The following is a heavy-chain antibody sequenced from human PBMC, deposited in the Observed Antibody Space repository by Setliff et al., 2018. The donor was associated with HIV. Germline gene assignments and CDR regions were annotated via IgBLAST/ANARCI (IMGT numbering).Heavy chain of an antibody. CDR1: RDSMSSETFY. J-gene: IGHJ4*02. CDR3: ARVGSVGYFRFFDY. Sequence: PSETLSLTCTVSRDSMSSETFYWSWVRKPAGKRLEWIGHISPSESTNYHPALKSRATISLDTSKNQVHLTLTSLTAAATAVYHCARVGSVGYFRFFDYWGQGTLVTVSS. V-gene: IGHV4-61*09. D-gene: IGHD1-26*01. CDR2: ISPSEST.